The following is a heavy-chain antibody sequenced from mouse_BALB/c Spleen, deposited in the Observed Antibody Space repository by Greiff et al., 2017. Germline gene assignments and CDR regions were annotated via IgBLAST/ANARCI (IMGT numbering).Heavy chain of an antibody. CDR3: ARNRDYDRSNYFDY. V-gene: IGHV2-4-1*01. CDR2: IWSGGST. CDR1: GFSLTSYG. J-gene: IGHJ2*01. D-gene: IGHD2-4*01. Sequence: QVQLQQSGPGLVQPSQSLSITCTVSGFSLTSYGVHWVRQSPGKGLEWLGVIWSGGSTDYNAAFISRLSISKDNSKSQVFFKMNILQADDTAIYYCARNRDYDRSNYFDYWGQGTTLTVSS.